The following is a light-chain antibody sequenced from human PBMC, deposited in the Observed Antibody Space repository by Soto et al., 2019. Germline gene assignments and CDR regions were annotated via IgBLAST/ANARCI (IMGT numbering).Light chain of an antibody. CDR2: INYDGTH. CDR3: HSLGTGIQV. CDR1: SGYSTYA. V-gene: IGLV4-69*01. Sequence: QAVVTQSPSASASLGASVKLTCTLSSGYSTYAIAWHQQQSEKGPRFLMKINYDGTHSKGDCFCDRCSGSSSGAERHLTISSLQSDDEADYYCHSLGTGIQVFGGGTQLTVL. J-gene: IGLJ3*02.